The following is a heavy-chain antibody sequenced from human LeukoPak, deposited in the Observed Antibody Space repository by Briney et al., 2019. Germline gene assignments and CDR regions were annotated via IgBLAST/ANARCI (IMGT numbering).Heavy chain of an antibody. D-gene: IGHD1-1*01. Sequence: ASVKVSCKASGYTFTSYYMNWVRQAPGQGLEWMGIINPSGGSTSYAQKFQGRVTMTRDMSTSPVYMELSSLRSEDTAVYYCTRGGYGGPRVAFDYWGQGTLVTVSS. CDR2: INPSGGST. J-gene: IGHJ4*02. CDR1: GYTFTSYY. CDR3: TRGGYGGPRVAFDY. V-gene: IGHV1-46*01.